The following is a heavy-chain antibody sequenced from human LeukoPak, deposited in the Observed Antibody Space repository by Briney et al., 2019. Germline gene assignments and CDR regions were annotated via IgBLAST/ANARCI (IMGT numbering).Heavy chain of an antibody. J-gene: IGHJ4*02. CDR1: GYTFTSYY. Sequence: ASVKVSCKASGYTFTSYYMHWVRQAPGQGLEWMGIINPSGGSTSYAQKFQGRVTITADESTSTAYMELSSLRSEDTAVYYCARDPDPGYSSGWYVNYFDYWGQGTLVTVSS. V-gene: IGHV1-46*01. D-gene: IGHD6-19*01. CDR3: ARDPDPGYSSGWYVNYFDY. CDR2: INPSGGST.